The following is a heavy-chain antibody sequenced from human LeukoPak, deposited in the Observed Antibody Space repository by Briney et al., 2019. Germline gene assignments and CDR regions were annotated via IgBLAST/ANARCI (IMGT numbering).Heavy chain of an antibody. CDR1: GFTFSSYA. D-gene: IGHD2-2*01. CDR3: AKDGFYCSSTSCYGDY. V-gene: IGHV3-23*01. J-gene: IGHJ4*02. CDR2: ISGSGGST. Sequence: GGSLRLFCAASGFTFSSYAMSWVRQAPGKGLEWVSAISGSGGSTYYADSVKVRFTISRDNSKNTLYLQMNSLRAEDTAVYYCAKDGFYCSSTSCYGDYWGQGTLVTVSS.